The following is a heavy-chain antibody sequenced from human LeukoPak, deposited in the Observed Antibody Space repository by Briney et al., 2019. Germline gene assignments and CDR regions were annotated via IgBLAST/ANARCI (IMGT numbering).Heavy chain of an antibody. V-gene: IGHV4-59*01. CDR2: IYYIGST. Sequence: ASETLSLTCTVSGGSISSYYWSWIRQPPGKGLEWIGYIYYIGSTNYNPSLKSRVTISVDTSKNQFPLKLSSVTAADTAVYYCARAVNWFDPWGQGTLVTVSS. J-gene: IGHJ5*02. CDR3: ARAVNWFDP. CDR1: GGSISSYY.